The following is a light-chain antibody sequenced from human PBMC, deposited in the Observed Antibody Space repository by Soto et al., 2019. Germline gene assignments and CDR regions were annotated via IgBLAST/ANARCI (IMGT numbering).Light chain of an antibody. CDR2: DAS. Sequence: QSALTQPASVSGSPGQSITISCTGTSSDVGGYNYVSWYQQHPGKAPKLMIYDASNRPSGVSNRFSGSESGNTASLTISGLQAEDEADYYCSSYTSSSTLPYVFGTGTKVTVL. V-gene: IGLV2-14*03. CDR3: SSYTSSSTLPYV. J-gene: IGLJ1*01. CDR1: SSDVGGYNY.